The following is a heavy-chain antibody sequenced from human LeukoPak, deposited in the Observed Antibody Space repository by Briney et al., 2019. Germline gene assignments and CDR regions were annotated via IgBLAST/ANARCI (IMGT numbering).Heavy chain of an antibody. CDR1: GFTFSSYA. Sequence: GGSLRLSCAASGFTFSSYAMSWVRQAPGKGLEWVSAISASGTNTYYTGSVKGRFTVSRDNSRNTLYLQMNSLRTEDTALYYCAKDTSENEMATTFDYWGQGTLVTVSS. CDR3: AKDTSENEMATTFDY. J-gene: IGHJ4*02. V-gene: IGHV3-23*01. D-gene: IGHD5-24*01. CDR2: ISASGTNT.